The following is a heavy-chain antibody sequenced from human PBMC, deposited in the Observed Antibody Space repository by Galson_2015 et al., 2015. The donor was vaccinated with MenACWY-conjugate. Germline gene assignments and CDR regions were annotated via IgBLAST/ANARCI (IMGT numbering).Heavy chain of an antibody. J-gene: IGHJ6*03. CDR1: GYTFTSYY. D-gene: IGHD1-14*01. CDR2: INPSGGST. V-gene: IGHV1-46*01. Sequence: SVKVSCKASGYTFTSYYMRWVRQAPGQGLEWMGIINPSGGSTSYAQKFRGRVTMTRDTSTSTVYMELSSLRSEDTAVYYCARDARSPAHGYYYYYYMDVWGKGTTVTVSS. CDR3: ARDARSPAHGYYYYYYMDV.